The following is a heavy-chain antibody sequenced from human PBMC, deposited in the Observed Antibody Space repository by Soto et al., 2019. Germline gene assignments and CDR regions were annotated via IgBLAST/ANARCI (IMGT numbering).Heavy chain of an antibody. CDR2: FDPEDAET. Sequence: GASVKVSCKVSGYTLTESSMHWVRQPPGKGLEWMGGFDPEDAETIYARRFQGRVTMTEDTSADTAYMELSSLRSEDTAVYYCAAGVVPYGMDVWGQGTTVTVSS. CDR3: AAGVVPYGMDV. CDR1: GYTLTESS. D-gene: IGHD2-15*01. J-gene: IGHJ6*02. V-gene: IGHV1-24*01.